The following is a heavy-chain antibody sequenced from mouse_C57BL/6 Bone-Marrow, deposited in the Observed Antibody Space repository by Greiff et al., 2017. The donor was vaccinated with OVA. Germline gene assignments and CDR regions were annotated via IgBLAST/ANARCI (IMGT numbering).Heavy chain of an antibody. CDR2: FYPGSGSI. V-gene: IGHV1-62-2*01. CDR3: ARHEDNLRRFAY. CDR1: GYTFTEYT. J-gene: IGHJ3*01. D-gene: IGHD1-3*01. Sequence: VTLVESGAELVKPGASVKLSCKASGYTFTEYTIHWVKQRSGQGLEWIGWFYPGSGSIKYNEKFKDKATLTADKSSSTVYMELSRLTSEDSAVYFCARHEDNLRRFAYWGQGTLVTVSA.